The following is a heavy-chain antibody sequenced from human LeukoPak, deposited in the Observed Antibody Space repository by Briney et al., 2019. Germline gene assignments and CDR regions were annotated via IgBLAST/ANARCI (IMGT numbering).Heavy chain of an antibody. CDR3: SRVGRLHWFDP. CDR1: GFTFSSYS. V-gene: IGHV3-21*01. J-gene: IGHJ5*02. Sequence: GGSLRLSCAASGFTFSSYSMNWVRPAPGKGLEWVSSISSSSSYIYYADSVKGRFTISRDNTTNSLYLQMNSLRVEDTAVYYCSRVGRLHWFDPWGQGTLVTVSS. D-gene: IGHD2-21*02. CDR2: ISSSSSYI.